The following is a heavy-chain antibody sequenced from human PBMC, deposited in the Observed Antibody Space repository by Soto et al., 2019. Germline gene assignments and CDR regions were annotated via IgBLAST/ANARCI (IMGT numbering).Heavy chain of an antibody. V-gene: IGHV4-30-4*01. J-gene: IGHJ4*02. CDR1: VGSISSGYYY. CDR3: AREDMRNYYGSGSYPTVFEY. D-gene: IGHD3-10*01. CDR2: IYYSWST. Sequence: PSETLSLTCTVSVGSISSGYYYWSWILQPPGKGLEWIGYIYYSWSTYYNPSLKSRVTISVDTSKNQFSLKLSSVTAADTAVYYCAREDMRNYYGSGSYPTVFEYWGQGTLVTVSS.